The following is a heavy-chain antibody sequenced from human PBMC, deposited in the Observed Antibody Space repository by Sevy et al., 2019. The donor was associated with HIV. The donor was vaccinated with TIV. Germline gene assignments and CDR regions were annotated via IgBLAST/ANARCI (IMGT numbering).Heavy chain of an antibody. CDR2: IWYDGSNK. CDR3: ARDGLGTISEEDYYMDV. J-gene: IGHJ6*03. V-gene: IGHV3-33*01. Sequence: GGSLRLSCAASGFTFSSYGMHWVRQAPGKGLEWVAVIWYDGSNKYYADSVKGRFTISRDNSKNTRYLQMNSLRAEDTAVYYCARDGLGTISEEDYYMDVWGKGTTVTVSS. D-gene: IGHD1-1*01. CDR1: GFTFSSYG.